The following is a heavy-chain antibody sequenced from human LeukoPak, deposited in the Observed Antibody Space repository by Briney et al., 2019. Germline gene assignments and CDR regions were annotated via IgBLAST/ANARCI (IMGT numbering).Heavy chain of an antibody. CDR3: ASDDYGDYNFGY. Sequence: SETLSLTCTVSGGSISSSSYYWGWIRQPPGKGLEWIGSIYYSGSTYYNPSLKSRVTISVDTSKNQFSLKLSSVTDADTSVYYCASDDYGDYNFGYWGQGTLVTVSS. D-gene: IGHD4-17*01. J-gene: IGHJ4*02. CDR1: GGSISSSSYY. CDR2: IYYSGST. V-gene: IGHV4-39*01.